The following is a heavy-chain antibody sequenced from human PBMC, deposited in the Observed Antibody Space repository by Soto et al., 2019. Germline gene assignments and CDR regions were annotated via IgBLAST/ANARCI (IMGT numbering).Heavy chain of an antibody. CDR2: IYYSGST. D-gene: IGHD3-3*01. J-gene: IGHJ5*02. CDR3: ARLEDFWSSYYISP. Sequence: PSETLSLTCTVSGGSISSYYWSWIRQPPGKGLEWIGYIYYSGSTNYNPSLKSRVTISVDTSKNQFSLKLSSVTAADTAVYYCARLEDFWSSYYISPWGQGTLVTVSS. CDR1: GGSISSYY. V-gene: IGHV4-59*08.